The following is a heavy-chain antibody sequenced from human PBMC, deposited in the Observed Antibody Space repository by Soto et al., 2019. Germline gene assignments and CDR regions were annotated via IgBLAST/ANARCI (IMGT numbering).Heavy chain of an antibody. CDR1: EFTFSSFS. CDR3: ASGPFGSIAARRDY. D-gene: IGHD6-6*01. V-gene: IGHV3-21*01. J-gene: IGHJ4*02. Sequence: VQLVESGGGVVQPGRSLRLSCAASEFTFSSFSMNWVRQAPGKGLEWVSSISSGSSYIYYADSVKGRFTISRDNAKNSLYLQMNSLRAEDTAVYYCASGPFGSIAARRDYWGQGTLVSVSS. CDR2: ISSGSSYI.